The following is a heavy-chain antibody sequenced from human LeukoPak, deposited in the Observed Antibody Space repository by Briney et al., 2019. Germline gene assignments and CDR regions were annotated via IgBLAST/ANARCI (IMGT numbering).Heavy chain of an antibody. D-gene: IGHD1-26*01. CDR3: ASIRGATAIDP. Sequence: TSETLSLTCAVYGGSFTDYYWGWIRQPPGKGLEWIGSIYYSGSTYYNPSLKSRVTISVDTSENQFSLKLSSVTAGDTAVYYCASIRGATAIDPWGQGTLVTVSS. CDR1: GGSFTDYY. CDR2: IYYSGST. V-gene: IGHV4-34*01. J-gene: IGHJ5*02.